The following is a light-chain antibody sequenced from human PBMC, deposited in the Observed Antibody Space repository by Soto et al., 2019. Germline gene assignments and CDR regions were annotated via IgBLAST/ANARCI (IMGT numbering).Light chain of an antibody. CDR3: QAGDSSVV. CDR1: KLGGKY. CDR2: DDS. Sequence: SYELTQPPSVSVSPGQTASMTCSGDKLGGKYVCWYQQKPGQSPVLVIYDDSKRPSGIPERFSGSNSGNTATLTISGTQAMDEADYYGQAGDSSVVFGGGTKLTV. J-gene: IGLJ2*01. V-gene: IGLV3-1*01.